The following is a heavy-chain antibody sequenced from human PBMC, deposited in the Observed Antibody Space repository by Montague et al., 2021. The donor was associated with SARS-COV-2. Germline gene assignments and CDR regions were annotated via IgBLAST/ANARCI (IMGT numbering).Heavy chain of an antibody. CDR1: GASVSSGSYY. CDR3: ARDRGQTYYDILTGRALSVDFANGMDV. J-gene: IGHJ6*02. V-gene: IGHV4-61*01. Sequence: SETLSLTCTASGASVSSGSYYWSWIRQPPGKGLEWIGYIYYSGSTNYNPSLKSRVTISVDTSKNQFSLKLSSVTAADTAVYYCARDRGQTYYDILTGRALSVDFANGMDVGGQGTTVTVSS. D-gene: IGHD3-9*01. CDR2: IYYSGST.